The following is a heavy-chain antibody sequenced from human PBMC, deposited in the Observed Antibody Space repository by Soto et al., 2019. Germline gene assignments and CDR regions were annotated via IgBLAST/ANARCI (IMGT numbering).Heavy chain of an antibody. V-gene: IGHV3-21*01. D-gene: IGHD5-12*01. CDR3: ARGGYDLDAFDI. J-gene: IGHJ3*02. CDR1: GFTFSSYS. CDR2: ISSSSSYI. Sequence: GGSLRLSCAASGFTFSSYSMNWVRQAPGKGLEWVSSISSSSSYIYYADSVKGRFTISRDNAKNSLYLQMNSLRAEDTAVYYCARGGYDLDAFDIWGQGTMVTVSS.